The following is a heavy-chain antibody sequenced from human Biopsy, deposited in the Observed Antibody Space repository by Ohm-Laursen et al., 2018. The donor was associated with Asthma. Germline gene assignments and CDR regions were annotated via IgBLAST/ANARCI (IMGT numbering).Heavy chain of an antibody. Sequence: GSLRLSCSALGFTFSSYCMHWVRQAPGKGLVWVSRINTDGRTTSYADSVKGRFTISRDNAKLYLQMNSLRDEDTAVYYCTRGGLEPFDYWGQGTLVTVSS. CDR1: GFTFSSYC. CDR2: INTDGRTT. J-gene: IGHJ4*02. V-gene: IGHV3-74*01. D-gene: IGHD1-1*01. CDR3: TRGGLEPFDY.